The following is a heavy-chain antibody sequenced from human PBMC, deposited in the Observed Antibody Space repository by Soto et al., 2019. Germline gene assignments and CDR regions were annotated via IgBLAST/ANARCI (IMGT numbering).Heavy chain of an antibody. V-gene: IGHV3-30*18. Sequence: QVQLVESGGGVVQPGRSLRLSCAASGFTFSSYGMHWVRQAPGKGLEWVAVISYDGSNKYYADSVKGRFTISRDNSKNTLYLQMNSLRAEDTAVYYCANAEVVGGSYSSPPPADYWGQGTLVTVSS. CDR2: ISYDGSNK. CDR3: ANAEVVGGSYSSPPPADY. CDR1: GFTFSSYG. D-gene: IGHD1-26*01. J-gene: IGHJ4*02.